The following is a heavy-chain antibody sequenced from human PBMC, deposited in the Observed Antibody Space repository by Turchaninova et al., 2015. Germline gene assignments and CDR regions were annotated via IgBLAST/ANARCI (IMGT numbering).Heavy chain of an antibody. CDR2: IEWDDDK. CDR3: ARIGFSRGWYVDS. V-gene: IGHV2-70*04. Sequence: QVTLTESGPALVNPTQTLTLTCTSSVVSLSTSGMRVSWILQPPGKAQEWLARIEWDDDKFYRTSLRTRITIFKETSKNQVVLTMTNMDPVDTATYYCARIGFSRGWYVDSWGQGTLVTVSS. J-gene: IGHJ4*02. D-gene: IGHD6-19*01. CDR1: VVSLSTSGMR.